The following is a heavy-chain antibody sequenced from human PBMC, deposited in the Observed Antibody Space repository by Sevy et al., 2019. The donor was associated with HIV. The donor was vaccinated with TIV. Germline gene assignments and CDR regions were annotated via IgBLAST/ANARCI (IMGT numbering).Heavy chain of an antibody. CDR3: LMPAYGSGSRPQTITVFRAFDI. D-gene: IGHD3-10*01. CDR2: IKSTTDSGTT. J-gene: IGHJ3*02. Sequence: GGSLRLSCAASGFTFSNAWMSWVRQAPGKGLEWVGRIKSTTDSGTTDYAAPVKGRFTISRDDSKNTLYLQMNSLKTKDTAVYYCLMPAYGSGSRPQTITVFRAFDIWAQGTMVTVSS. V-gene: IGHV3-15*01. CDR1: GFTFSNAW.